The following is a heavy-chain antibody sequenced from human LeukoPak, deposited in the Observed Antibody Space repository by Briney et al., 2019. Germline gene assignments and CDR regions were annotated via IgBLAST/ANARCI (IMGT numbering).Heavy chain of an antibody. CDR2: ISGSGGHT. Sequence: PGGSLRLSCAASGFTFSSYVMSWVRQAPGKGLEWVSSISGSGGHTDYADSVKGRLTISRDNSKNTLYLQMNSLRAEDTAVYYCASSLSGSYYYYGMDVWGQGTTVTVSS. CDR3: ASSLSGSYYYYGMDV. J-gene: IGHJ6*02. CDR1: GFTFSSYV. V-gene: IGHV3-23*01.